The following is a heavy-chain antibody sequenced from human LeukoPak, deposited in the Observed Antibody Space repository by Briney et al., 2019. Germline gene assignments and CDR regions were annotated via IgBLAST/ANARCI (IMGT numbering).Heavy chain of an antibody. J-gene: IGHJ2*01. CDR3: VRDQGSMIVVRMTYWFFDL. D-gene: IGHD3-22*01. Sequence: GGSLRLSCAASGFTFSNYCMSWVRQAPGKGLEWLANINQDGSEIYYVDSVKGRFTISRDNGKNSLYLQINSLRADDTAVYYCVRDQGSMIVVRMTYWFFDLWGRGTVVTVSS. CDR1: GFTFSNYC. V-gene: IGHV3-7*01. CDR2: INQDGSEI.